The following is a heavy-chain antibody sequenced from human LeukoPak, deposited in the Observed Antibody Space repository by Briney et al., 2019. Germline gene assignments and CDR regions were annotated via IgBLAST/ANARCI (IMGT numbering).Heavy chain of an antibody. V-gene: IGHV1-2*02. CDR2: IDPNSGGR. CDR1: GYTFTGYY. CDR3: ARDVSPLSSGSYEVFYYGMDV. D-gene: IGHD6-19*01. Sequence: GASVKVPCKASGYTFTGYYIHWVWQAPGQGLEWMGWIDPNSGGRKYAQKFEGRVTITRDTSITTAYMEVSRLRSDDTAMYYCARDVSPLSSGSYEVFYYGMDVWGQGTTVTVSS. J-gene: IGHJ6*02.